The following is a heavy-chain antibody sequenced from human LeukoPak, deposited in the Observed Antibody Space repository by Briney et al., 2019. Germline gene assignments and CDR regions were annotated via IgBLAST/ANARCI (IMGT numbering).Heavy chain of an antibody. J-gene: IGHJ4*02. CDR2: INQGGADR. Sequence: GGSLRLACAVSGFSFSSYWMSWVRQAPGRGLEWVSNINQGGADRYYVDSVRGRFTISRDDAKNSLYLQMDSLRVDDTAVYYCARDQPGGALDSWGPGARVTVSS. V-gene: IGHV3-7*03. CDR3: ARDQPGGALDS. D-gene: IGHD3-16*01. CDR1: GFSFSSYW.